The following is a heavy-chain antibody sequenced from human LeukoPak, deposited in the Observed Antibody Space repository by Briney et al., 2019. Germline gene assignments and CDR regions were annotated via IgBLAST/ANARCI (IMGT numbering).Heavy chain of an antibody. V-gene: IGHV4-61*01. Sequence: SETLSLTCTVSGGSISSGYYWSWIRQPPGKGLEWIGYIYYSGSTNYNPSLKSRVTISVDTSKNQFSLKLSSVTAADTAVYYCARDLMDYVWGSYRRADAFDIWGQGTMVTVSS. CDR2: IYYSGST. CDR3: ARDLMDYVWGSYRRADAFDI. D-gene: IGHD3-16*02. J-gene: IGHJ3*02. CDR1: GGSISSGYY.